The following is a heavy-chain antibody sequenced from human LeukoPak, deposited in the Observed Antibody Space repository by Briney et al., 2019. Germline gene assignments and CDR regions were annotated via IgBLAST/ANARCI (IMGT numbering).Heavy chain of an antibody. Sequence: GGSLRLSCAASGFTFSSYAMSGVRQAPGKGLEWVSSISGSGGTTYYADSVKGRFTISRDNSKNTLYLQMNSLRAEDTAVYYCAKEAEYSSSHYFDYWGQGTLVTVSS. CDR3: AKEAEYSSSHYFDY. CDR2: ISGSGGTT. D-gene: IGHD6-6*01. V-gene: IGHV3-23*01. J-gene: IGHJ4*02. CDR1: GFTFSSYA.